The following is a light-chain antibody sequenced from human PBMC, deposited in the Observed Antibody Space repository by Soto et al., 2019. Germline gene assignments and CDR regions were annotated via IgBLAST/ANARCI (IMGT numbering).Light chain of an antibody. CDR3: QQRYNWLS. CDR1: QSVRNF. Sequence: IVLTQSPATLSLSPGQRATLSCRAGQSVRNFLAWYQHKPGQAPRLLIYDASNRATGIPARFSGSGSGTDFTLTISSLEPEDFAVYYCQQRYNWLSLGGGTKVEIK. J-gene: IGKJ4*01. V-gene: IGKV3-11*01. CDR2: DAS.